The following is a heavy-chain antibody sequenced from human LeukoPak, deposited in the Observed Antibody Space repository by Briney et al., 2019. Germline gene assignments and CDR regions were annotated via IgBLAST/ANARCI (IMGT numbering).Heavy chain of an antibody. D-gene: IGHD3-22*01. CDR2: ISSSGSTI. CDR3: ARWDSSGYLVRVNYYYGMDV. J-gene: IGHJ6*02. V-gene: IGHV3-48*03. Sequence: GGSLRLSCSASGFTFSSYEMNWVRQAAGKGLEWVSYISSSGSTIYYADSVKGRFTISRDNAKNSLYLQMNSLRAEDTAVYYCARWDSSGYLVRVNYYYGMDVWGQGTTVTVSS. CDR1: GFTFSSYE.